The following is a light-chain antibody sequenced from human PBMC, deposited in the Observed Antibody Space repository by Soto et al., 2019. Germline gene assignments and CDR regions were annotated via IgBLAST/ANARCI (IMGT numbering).Light chain of an antibody. Sequence: EVGMTQSPLSLPVTLGQPASFSCGSSQSLEYRDGNTYLTWFQQRPGQPPSRLFYKVSNREFGVPDRFRGSASGTDFTLKISRVEAEDCGVYYCMQGTHWPWTFGQGTKVEIK. CDR1: QSLEYRDGNTY. CDR3: MQGTHWPWT. J-gene: IGKJ1*01. V-gene: IGKV2-30*01. CDR2: KVS.